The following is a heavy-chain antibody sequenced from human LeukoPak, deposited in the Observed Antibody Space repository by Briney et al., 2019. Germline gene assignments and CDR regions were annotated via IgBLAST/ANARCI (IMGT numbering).Heavy chain of an antibody. D-gene: IGHD6-13*01. CDR2: FDPEDGET. Sequence: SVKVSFKVSGYTLTELSIHWVRQAPGKGLEWMGGFDPEDGETIYAQKFQGRVTMTEDTSTDTAYMELSSLRSEDTAVYYCATASWREGHGGAFDIWGQGTMVTVSS. J-gene: IGHJ3*02. V-gene: IGHV1-24*01. CDR3: ATASWREGHGGAFDI. CDR1: GYTLTELS.